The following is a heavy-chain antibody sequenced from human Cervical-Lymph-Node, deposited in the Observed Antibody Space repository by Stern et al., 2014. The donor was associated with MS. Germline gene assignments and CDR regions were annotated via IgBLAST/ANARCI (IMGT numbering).Heavy chain of an antibody. J-gene: IGHJ4*02. CDR2: IWYDGSKT. V-gene: IGHV3-33*01. D-gene: IGHD3-9*01. CDR3: ARGNYDILNGFVPLADY. CDR1: GFIFSSYG. Sequence: VQLVESGGGVVQPGRSLRVSCAASGFIFSSYGMHWVRQAPGKGLEWVAVIWYDGSKTYYGDSVKGRFTISRDNSENTLYLQMNSLRAEDTAVYYCARGNYDILNGFVPLADYWGQGTLVTVSS.